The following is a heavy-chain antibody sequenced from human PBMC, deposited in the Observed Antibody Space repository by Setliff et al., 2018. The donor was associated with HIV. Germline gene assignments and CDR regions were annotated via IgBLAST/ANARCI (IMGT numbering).Heavy chain of an antibody. Sequence: SETLSLTCTVSGGSIRTGAYYWGWIRQPPGKGLEWIGSIYYDGRTFYKPSLKSRLTISVDTSKNQFSLSLNSVTAADTAVYFCARHRDGGTYPLDYWGQGTLVTVSS. D-gene: IGHD1-26*01. J-gene: IGHJ4*02. CDR3: ARHRDGGTYPLDY. CDR1: GGSIRTGAYY. CDR2: IYYDGRT. V-gene: IGHV4-39*07.